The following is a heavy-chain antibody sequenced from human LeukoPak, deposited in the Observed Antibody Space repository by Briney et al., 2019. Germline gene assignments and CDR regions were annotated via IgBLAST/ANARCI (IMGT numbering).Heavy chain of an antibody. V-gene: IGHV1-2*02. D-gene: IGHD2-2*01. CDR2: INPNSGGT. CDR1: GYTFTGYY. J-gene: IGHJ6*03. Sequence: ASVKVSCKASGYTFTGYYMHWVRQAPGQGLEWMGWINPNSGGTNYAQKFQGRVTMTRDTSISTAYMELSRLRSDDTAVYYCARTIVVVPAAMRTYYYYYMDVWGKGTTVTISS. CDR3: ARTIVVVPAAMRTYYYYYMDV.